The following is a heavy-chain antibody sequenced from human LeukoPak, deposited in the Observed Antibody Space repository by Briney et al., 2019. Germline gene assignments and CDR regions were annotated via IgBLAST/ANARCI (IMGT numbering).Heavy chain of an antibody. CDR2: LSGIGGAT. V-gene: IGHV3-23*01. D-gene: IGHD6-6*01. CDR3: ATARFAQTYYYGLDV. Sequence: GGSLRLSCAVSEFTFSNCAMSWVRQAPGKGLEWVSALSGIGGATYYAESVRGRFTISRDSSKNTLYLQMNSLRAEDTAVYYCATARFAQTYYYGLDVWGQGTSVTVSS. J-gene: IGHJ6*02. CDR1: EFTFSNCA.